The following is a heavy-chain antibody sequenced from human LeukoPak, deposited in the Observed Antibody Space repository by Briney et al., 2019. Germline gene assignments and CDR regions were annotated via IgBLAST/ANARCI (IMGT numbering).Heavy chain of an antibody. Sequence: PGRSLRLSCAASGFTFSSHGMHWVRQAPGKGLEWVAVISYDGSNKYYADSVKGRFTISRDNSKNTLYLQMSSLRAEDTAVYYCAKSDCTSSSCYTIDYWGQGTLVTVSS. CDR2: ISYDGSNK. V-gene: IGHV3-30*18. CDR1: GFTFSSHG. D-gene: IGHD2-2*02. CDR3: AKSDCTSSSCYTIDY. J-gene: IGHJ4*02.